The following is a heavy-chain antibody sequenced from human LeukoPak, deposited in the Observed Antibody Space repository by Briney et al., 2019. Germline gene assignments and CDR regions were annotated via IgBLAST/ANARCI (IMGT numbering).Heavy chain of an antibody. Sequence: SETLSLTCTVSGGSIRSYYWSWIRQPAGKGPEWIGRIYNDGSTNYNPSLKSRVTMSVDTSKNQFSLKLSSVTAADTAVYYCARVDLNMVRGVQDWGQGTLVTVSS. V-gene: IGHV4-4*07. CDR1: GGSIRSYY. J-gene: IGHJ4*02. D-gene: IGHD3-10*01. CDR2: IYNDGST. CDR3: ARVDLNMVRGVQD.